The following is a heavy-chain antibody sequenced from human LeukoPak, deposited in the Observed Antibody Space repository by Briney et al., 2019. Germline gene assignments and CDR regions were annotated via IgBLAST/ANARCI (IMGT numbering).Heavy chain of an antibody. CDR1: GFTFSSYV. CDR2: ISGSGGST. D-gene: IGHD3-9*01. V-gene: IGHV3-23*01. Sequence: GGSLRLSCAASGFTFSSYVMSWVRQAPGKGLEWVSAISGSGGSTYYADSVKGRFTISRDNSKNTLYLQMNSLRAEDTAVYYCAKAAPRYFDWLPQSSYYFDYWGQGTLVTVSS. CDR3: AKAAPRYFDWLPQSSYYFDY. J-gene: IGHJ4*02.